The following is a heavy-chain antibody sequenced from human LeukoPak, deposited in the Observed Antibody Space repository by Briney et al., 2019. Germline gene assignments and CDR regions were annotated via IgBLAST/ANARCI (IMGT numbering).Heavy chain of an antibody. D-gene: IGHD3-22*01. J-gene: IGHJ5*02. V-gene: IGHV4-59*01. CDR2: IYYSGST. Sequence: SETLSLTCAVYGGSISSYYWSWIRQPPGKGLEWIGYIYYSGSTNYNPSLKSRVTISVDTSKNQFSLKLSSVTAADTAVYYCARGNYYDPDWFDPWGQGTLVTVSS. CDR3: ARGNYYDPDWFDP. CDR1: GGSISSYY.